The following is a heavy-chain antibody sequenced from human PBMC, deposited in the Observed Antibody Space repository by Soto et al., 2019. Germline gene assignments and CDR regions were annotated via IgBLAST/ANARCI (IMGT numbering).Heavy chain of an antibody. J-gene: IGHJ5*02. CDR1: GGSISSSSYY. V-gene: IGHV4-39*01. CDR3: ARRLDYDFWSGYQYNWFDP. CDR2: IYYSGST. Sequence: SETLSLTCTVSGGSISSSSYYWGWIRQPPGKGLEWIGSIYYSGSTYYNPSLKSRVTISVDTSKNQFSLKLSSVTAADTAVYYCARRLDYDFWSGYQYNWFDPWGQGTLVTVSS. D-gene: IGHD3-3*01.